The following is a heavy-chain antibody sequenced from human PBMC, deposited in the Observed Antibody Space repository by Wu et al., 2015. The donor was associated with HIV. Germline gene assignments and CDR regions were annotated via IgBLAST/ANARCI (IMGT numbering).Heavy chain of an antibody. Sequence: QVQLVQSGAEVKKPGSSAKISCKASGNTFNAINWVRQAPGQGLERMGGIIPLFGTRDYAQVFQGRVTITTDESTSTAYMTLTSLTSEDTAVYYCATPRSPGFSSTWPTYFDYWGQGTLVTVSS. D-gene: IGHD6-13*01. CDR3: ATPRSPGFSSTWPTYFDY. V-gene: IGHV1-69*05. CDR1: GNTFNA. CDR2: IIPLFGTR. J-gene: IGHJ4*02.